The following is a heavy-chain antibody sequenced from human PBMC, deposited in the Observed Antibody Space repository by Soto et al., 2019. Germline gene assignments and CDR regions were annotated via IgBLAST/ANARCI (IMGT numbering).Heavy chain of an antibody. CDR1: GYTFTGYY. Sequence: ASVKVSCKASGYTFTGYYMHWVRQAPGQGLEWMGWINPNSGGTNYAQKFQGWVTMTRDTSISTAYMELSRLRSDDTAVYYCARGPLERGPVFDYWGQGTLVTVSS. J-gene: IGHJ4*02. CDR2: INPNSGGT. CDR3: ARGPLERGPVFDY. D-gene: IGHD3-16*01. V-gene: IGHV1-2*04.